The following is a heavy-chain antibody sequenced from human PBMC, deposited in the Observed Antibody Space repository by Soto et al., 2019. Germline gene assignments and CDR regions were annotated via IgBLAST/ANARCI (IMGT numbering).Heavy chain of an antibody. CDR1: GGSFSGYY. D-gene: IGHD3-3*01. CDR3: ARGGRFLEWLPGSGEAYYGMHV. V-gene: IGHV4-34*01. Sequence: SETLSLTCAVYGGSFSGYYWSWIRQPPGEGLEWIGEINHSGSTNYNPSLKSRVTISVDTSKNQFSLKLSSVTAADTAVYYCARGGRFLEWLPGSGEAYYGMHVWGQGNTVTVSS. CDR2: INHSGST. J-gene: IGHJ6*02.